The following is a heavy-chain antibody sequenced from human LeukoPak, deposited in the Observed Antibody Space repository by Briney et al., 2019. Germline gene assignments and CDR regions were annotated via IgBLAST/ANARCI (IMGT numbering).Heavy chain of an antibody. D-gene: IGHD2-15*01. J-gene: IGHJ4*02. CDR3: ARDDSVPL. V-gene: IGHV3-30*02. CDR2: IQYDGSNK. Sequence: PGGSLRLSCAASGFTFRSYGMHWVRQAPGKGLEWVAFIQYDGSNKYYADSVKGRFTISRDNSKNTLYLQMNSLRVEDTAVYYCARDDSVPLWGQGTLVTVSS. CDR1: GFTFRSYG.